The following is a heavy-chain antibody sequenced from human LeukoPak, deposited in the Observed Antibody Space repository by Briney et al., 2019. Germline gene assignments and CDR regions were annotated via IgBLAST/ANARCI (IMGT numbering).Heavy chain of an antibody. CDR1: GGTFSSYA. Sequence: SVTVSCKASGGTFSSYAISWVRQAPGQGLEWMGGIIPIFGTANYAQKFQGRVTITADESTSTAYMELSSLRSEDTAVYYCARDMAGTTGTGNDAFDIWGQGTMVTVSS. J-gene: IGHJ3*02. D-gene: IGHD1-1*01. V-gene: IGHV1-69*01. CDR3: ARDMAGTTGTGNDAFDI. CDR2: IIPIFGTA.